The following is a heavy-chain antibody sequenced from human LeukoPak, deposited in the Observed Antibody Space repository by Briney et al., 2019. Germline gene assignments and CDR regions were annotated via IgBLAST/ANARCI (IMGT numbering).Heavy chain of an antibody. CDR2: IYPGDSDT. V-gene: IGHV5-51*01. D-gene: IGHD3-22*01. CDR3: ARHGVAYYYDSSGYTHFDY. J-gene: IGHJ4*02. Sequence: GESLKISCKGSGYSFTSYWIGWVRQMPGKGLEWVGIIYPGDSDTRYSPSFQGQVTISADKSISTAYLQWSSLKASDTAMYYCARHGVAYYYDSSGYTHFDYWGQGTLVTVSS. CDR1: GYSFTSYW.